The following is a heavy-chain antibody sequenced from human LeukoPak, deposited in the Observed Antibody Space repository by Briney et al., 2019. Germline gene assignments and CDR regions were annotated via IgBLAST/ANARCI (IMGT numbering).Heavy chain of an antibody. CDR3: ARADSGSYGIFDY. V-gene: IGHV4-59*08. J-gene: IGHJ4*02. CDR2: IYYSGNT. Sequence: SETLSLTCTVSGGSISSYFWSWIRQPPGKGLEWIGYIYYSGNTNYNPSLKSRVTIPVDTSKNQFSLKLSSVTAADTAVYYCARADSGSYGIFDYWGQGTLVTVSS. CDR1: GGSISSYF. D-gene: IGHD1-26*01.